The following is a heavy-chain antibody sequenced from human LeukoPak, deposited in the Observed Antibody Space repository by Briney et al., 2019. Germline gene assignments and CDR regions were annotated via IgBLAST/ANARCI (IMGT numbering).Heavy chain of an antibody. CDR1: GGSINSSSYY. CDR2: MYYRGST. J-gene: IGHJ6*02. D-gene: IGHD2-15*01. V-gene: IGHV4-39*07. CDR3: ARGETVVYYFHGMDV. Sequence: SETLSLTCTVSGGSINSSSYYWGWVRQPPGKGLEWIGSMYYRGSTYYNPSLKSRVTISVDTSKNQFSLKLSSVTAADTAVYYCARGETVVYYFHGMDVWGQGTTVTVSS.